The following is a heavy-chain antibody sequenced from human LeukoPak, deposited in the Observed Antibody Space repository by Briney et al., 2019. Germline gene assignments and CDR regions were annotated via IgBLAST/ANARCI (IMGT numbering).Heavy chain of an antibody. CDR2: VSYNGYT. Sequence: KPSETLSLTCSVSGASMTNYYWSWMRLPPGKGLEWIGYVSYNGYTKYNPSLESRVTISVDTSMSHFSLKMTSVTAADTAVYYCARSISYYDSSGYSYYFDFWGQGTLVTVSS. D-gene: IGHD3-22*01. J-gene: IGHJ4*02. V-gene: IGHV4-59*01. CDR3: ARSISYYDSSGYSYYFDF. CDR1: GASMTNYY.